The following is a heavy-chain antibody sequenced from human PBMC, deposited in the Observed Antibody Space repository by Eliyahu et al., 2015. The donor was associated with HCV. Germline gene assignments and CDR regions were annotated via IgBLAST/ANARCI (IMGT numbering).Heavy chain of an antibody. D-gene: IGHD2-15*01. CDR1: GYTFTSYA. J-gene: IGHJ6*02. CDR2: INAGNGNT. Sequence: QLVQSGAEVKKPGASVKVSCKASGYTFTSYAMHWVRQAPGQRLEWMGWINAGNGNTKYSQKFQGRVTITRDTSASTAYMELSSLRSEDTAVYYCARDGGSSVVAEPNPKYYYYGMDVWGQGTTVTVSS. CDR3: ARDGGSSVVAEPNPKYYYYGMDV. V-gene: IGHV1-3*01.